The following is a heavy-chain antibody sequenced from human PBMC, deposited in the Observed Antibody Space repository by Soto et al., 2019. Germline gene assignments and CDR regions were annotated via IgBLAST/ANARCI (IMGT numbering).Heavy chain of an antibody. D-gene: IGHD2-21*02. CDR3: ARGGHVVVVTAALDY. CDR2: VNPSGGHT. V-gene: IGHV1-46*01. Sequence: QVQLMQSGAEVKKPGASVKVSCKASGDTFTDYYIHWVRQAPGQGLEWMGTVNPSGGHTTYAQHFLGRVTVTRDTSTSTLYMERTSLTSDDTAIYYCARGGHVVVVTAALDYWGQGTLVTVSS. CDR1: GDTFTDYY. J-gene: IGHJ4*02.